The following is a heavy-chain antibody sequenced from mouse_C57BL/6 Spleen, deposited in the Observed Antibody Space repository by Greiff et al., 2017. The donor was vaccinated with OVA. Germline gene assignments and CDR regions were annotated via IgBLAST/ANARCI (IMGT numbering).Heavy chain of an antibody. Sequence: EVKLMESGGGLVQPKGSLKLSCAASGFSFNTYAMNWVRQAPGKGLEWVARIRNKSNNYATYYADSVKDRFTISRDDSESMLYLQMNNLKTEDTAMYYCEAITTVVADWYFDVWGTGTTVTVSS. J-gene: IGHJ1*03. V-gene: IGHV10-1*01. CDR1: GFSFNTYA. D-gene: IGHD1-1*01. CDR2: IRNKSNNYAT. CDR3: EAITTVVADWYFDV.